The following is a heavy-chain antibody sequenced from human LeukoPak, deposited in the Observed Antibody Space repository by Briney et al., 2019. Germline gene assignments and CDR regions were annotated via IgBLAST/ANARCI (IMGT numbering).Heavy chain of an antibody. CDR3: ARETSLRFDP. Sequence: SETLSLTCTVSGGSISSYYWSWIRQPTGKGLEWIGYIYYSGSTNYNPFLKSRVTISVDTSKNQFSLKLSSVTAADTAVYYCARETSLRFDPWGQGTLVTVSS. CDR1: GGSISSYY. V-gene: IGHV4-59*01. J-gene: IGHJ5*02. CDR2: IYYSGST.